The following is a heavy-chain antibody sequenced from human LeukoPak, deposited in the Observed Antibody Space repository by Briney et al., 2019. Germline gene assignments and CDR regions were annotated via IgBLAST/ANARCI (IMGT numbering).Heavy chain of an antibody. V-gene: IGHV4-30-2*01. CDR1: GGSISSGGYS. CDR2: IYHSGST. J-gene: IGHJ4*02. Sequence: SETLSLTRAVSGGSISSGGYSWSWIRQPPGKGLEWIGYIYHSGSTYYNPSLKSRVAISVDRSKNQFSLKLSSVTAADTAVYYCARGVRGAIDYWGQGTLVTVSS. D-gene: IGHD3-10*01. CDR3: ARGVRGAIDY.